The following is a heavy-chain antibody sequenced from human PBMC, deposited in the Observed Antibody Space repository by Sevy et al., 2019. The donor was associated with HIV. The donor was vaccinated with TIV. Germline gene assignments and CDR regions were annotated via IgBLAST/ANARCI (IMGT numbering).Heavy chain of an antibody. CDR1: GFTFSHYW. CDR3: ARPTTLAFDH. J-gene: IGHJ4*02. D-gene: IGHD4-17*01. CDR2: IKQDGRDK. Sequence: GGSLRLSCVASGFTFSHYWMTWVRQAPGKGLEWVANIKQDGRDKYYVDSVKGRFTISRDNAKNSLYLQMNSLRVEDSAVYYCARPTTLAFDHWGQGTLVTVSS. V-gene: IGHV3-7*01.